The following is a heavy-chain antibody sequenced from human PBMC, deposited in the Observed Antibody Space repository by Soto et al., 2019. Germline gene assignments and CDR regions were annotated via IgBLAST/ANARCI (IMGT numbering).Heavy chain of an antibody. V-gene: IGHV1-18*01. CDR2: ISTYKGNT. CDR1: GYTFTSYG. CDR3: ATRSPAFDY. Sequence: QVQLVQSGPEVKKPGASVKVSCKTSGYTFTSYGIAWVRQAPGQRLEWMGWISTYKGNTNYAQKFQGRVTMTTDTSTSTAYMELRSLRSDDTAVYYCATRSPAFDYWGQGTLVTVSS. J-gene: IGHJ4*02.